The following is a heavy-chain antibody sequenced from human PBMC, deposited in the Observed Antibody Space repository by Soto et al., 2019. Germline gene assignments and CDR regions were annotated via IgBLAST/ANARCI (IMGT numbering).Heavy chain of an antibody. J-gene: IGHJ5*02. Sequence: TLSLTDPVSFGSISNGDSYSSWIRQPPGQALEWIGYIYYSGSTYYNPSLKSRVTISVDTSKNQFSLKLSSVTAADTAVYYCARVVRYCSGGSCPNWFDPWGQGTLVTVYS. D-gene: IGHD2-15*01. V-gene: IGHV4-30-4*01. CDR3: ARVVRYCSGGSCPNWFDP. CDR2: IYYSGST. CDR1: FGSISNGDSY.